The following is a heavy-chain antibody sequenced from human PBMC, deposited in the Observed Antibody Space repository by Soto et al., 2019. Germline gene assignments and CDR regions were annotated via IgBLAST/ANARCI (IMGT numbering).Heavy chain of an antibody. J-gene: IGHJ6*03. Sequence: GPPVKVSCKASGGTFSSYTISWVRQAPGQGLEWMGRIIPILGIASYAQKFQGRVTITADKSTSTAYMELSSLRSEDTAVYYCARALDDYIWGSYRLYYYYYMDVWGKGTTVTVSS. V-gene: IGHV1-69*02. CDR1: GGTFSSYT. D-gene: IGHD3-16*02. CDR3: ARALDDYIWGSYRLYYYYYMDV. CDR2: IIPILGIA.